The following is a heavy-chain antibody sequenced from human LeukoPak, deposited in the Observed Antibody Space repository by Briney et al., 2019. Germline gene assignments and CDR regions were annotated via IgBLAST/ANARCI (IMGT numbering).Heavy chain of an antibody. D-gene: IGHD2-15*01. CDR2: IYYSGTT. J-gene: IGHJ3*02. CDR1: GASITSYY. V-gene: IGHV4-59*08. Sequence: PSEILSLTCTVSGASITSYYWSWIRQPPGKGLEWIGNIYYSGTTNYNPSLKSRVTISVDMSKSHFSLKLTSVTAADTAVYYCARRHQVTSYSPYAFDIWGLGTMVTVSS. CDR3: ARRHQVTSYSPYAFDI.